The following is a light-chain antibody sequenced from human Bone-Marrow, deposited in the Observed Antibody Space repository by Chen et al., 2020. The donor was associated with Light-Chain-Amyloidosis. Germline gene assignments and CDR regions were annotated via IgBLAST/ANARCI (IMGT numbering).Light chain of an antibody. CDR1: NNVQAS. Sequence: DVQMTQSPATLSASIGVIGIISCRASNNVQASMAWYQQKPGRAPTLLIYAASSLESDVPSRFSGSGSGTEFTLTINDLQSDEVATYDCQQYATSWTFGQGTKVDLK. CDR2: AAS. CDR3: QQYATSWT. J-gene: IGKJ1*01. V-gene: IGKV1-5*03.